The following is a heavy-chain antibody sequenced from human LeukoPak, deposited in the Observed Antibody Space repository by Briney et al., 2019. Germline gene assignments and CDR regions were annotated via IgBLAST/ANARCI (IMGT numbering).Heavy chain of an antibody. V-gene: IGHV3-21*01. D-gene: IGHD3-10*01. CDR2: ISSSSSYI. Sequence: KTGGSLRLSCAASGFTFSSYSMNWVRQAPGKGLEWVSSISSSSSYIYYADSVKGRFTISRDNAKNSLYLQMNSLRAEDTAVYYCARDLLYYGSGSYYFDIWGQGTMVTVSS. CDR1: GFTFSSYS. CDR3: ARDLLYYGSGSYYFDI. J-gene: IGHJ3*02.